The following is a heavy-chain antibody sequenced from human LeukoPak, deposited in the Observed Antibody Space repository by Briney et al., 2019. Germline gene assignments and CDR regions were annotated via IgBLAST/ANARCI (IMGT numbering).Heavy chain of an antibody. D-gene: IGHD2-2*01. Sequence: PSETLSLTCAVYGGSFSGYYWSWIRQPPGKGLAWIGEINHSGSTTYNPSLKSRVNVSINTSKDQCALKLGSVPAADTAVYYCARRGYCSSTSCYAYFDYWGQGTLVTVSS. CDR1: GGSFSGYY. CDR3: ARRGYCSSTSCYAYFDY. CDR2: INHSGST. J-gene: IGHJ4*02. V-gene: IGHV4-34*01.